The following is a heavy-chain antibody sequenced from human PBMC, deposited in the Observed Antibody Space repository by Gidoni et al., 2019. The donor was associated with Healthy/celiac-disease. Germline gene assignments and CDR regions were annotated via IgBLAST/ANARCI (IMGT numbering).Heavy chain of an antibody. J-gene: IGHJ4*02. D-gene: IGHD6-19*01. CDR1: GFTFSSYA. Sequence: EVQLLESGVGLVQPGGSLRLSCAASGFTFSSYAMSWVRQAPGKGLEWVSAISGSGGSTYYADSVKGRFTISRDNSKNTLYLQMNSLRAEDTAVYYCAKAPSSGWYGGAYYFDYWGQGTLVTVSS. CDR3: AKAPSSGWYGGAYYFDY. CDR2: ISGSGGST. V-gene: IGHV3-23*01.